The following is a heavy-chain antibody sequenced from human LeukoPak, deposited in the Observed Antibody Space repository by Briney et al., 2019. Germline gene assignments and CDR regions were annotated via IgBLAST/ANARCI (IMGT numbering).Heavy chain of an antibody. Sequence: AGGSLRLSCTVSGFTVSSNSMNWVRQAPGKGLEWVSSISSSSSYIYYADSVKGRFTISRDNAKNSLYLQMNSLRAEDTAVYYCARSRSIAAAAGYWGQGTLVTVSS. V-gene: IGHV3-21*01. J-gene: IGHJ4*02. CDR2: ISSSSSYI. CDR3: ARSRSIAAAAGY. CDR1: GFTVSSNS. D-gene: IGHD6-13*01.